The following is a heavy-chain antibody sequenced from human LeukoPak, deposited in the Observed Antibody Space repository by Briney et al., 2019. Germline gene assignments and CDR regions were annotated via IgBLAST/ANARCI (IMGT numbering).Heavy chain of an antibody. Sequence: SETLSLTCTVSGDSLSRYYGRWIRHPPGKGLEWIGYIYCSGSTNYNPSLKSRVNKSVDTSKNQFFLKLSSVTAADTAVYYCASGRDGYKLSWGRGILVSVSS. CDR2: IYCSGST. J-gene: IGHJ5*02. V-gene: IGHV4-59*01. D-gene: IGHD5-24*01. CDR3: ASGRDGYKLS. CDR1: GDSLSRYY.